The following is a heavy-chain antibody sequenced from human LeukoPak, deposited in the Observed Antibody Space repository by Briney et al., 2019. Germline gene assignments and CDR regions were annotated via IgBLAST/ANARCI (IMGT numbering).Heavy chain of an antibody. CDR1: GFTFSSHG. Sequence: GGSLRLSCAASGFTFSSHGMHWLRQAPGKGLEWVAVISYDGSNTYYADSVKGRFTISRDNSKNTLYLQMNSLKTEDTAVYYCTTTSDYGDHKRWGQGTLVTVSS. J-gene: IGHJ4*02. CDR2: ISYDGSNT. CDR3: TTTSDYGDHKR. V-gene: IGHV3-30*03. D-gene: IGHD4-17*01.